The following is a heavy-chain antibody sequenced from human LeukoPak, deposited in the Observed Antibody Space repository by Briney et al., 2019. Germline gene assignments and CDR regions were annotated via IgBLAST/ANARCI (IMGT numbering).Heavy chain of an antibody. CDR2: ISYDGSNK. CDR3: AKAMYSSSWRHFDY. CDR1: GFTFSSYG. V-gene: IGHV3-30*18. Sequence: GRSLRLSCAASGFTFSSYGMHWVRQAPGKGLEWVAVISYDGSNKYYADSVKGRFTIPRDNSENTLYLQMNSLRAEDTAVYYCAKAMYSSSWRHFDYWGQGTLVTVSS. D-gene: IGHD6-13*01. J-gene: IGHJ4*02.